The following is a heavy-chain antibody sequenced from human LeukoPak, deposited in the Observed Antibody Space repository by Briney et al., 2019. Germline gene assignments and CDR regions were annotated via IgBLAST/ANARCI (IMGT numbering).Heavy chain of an antibody. Sequence: SQTLSLTCAISGDSVSSNTAAWNWIRQSPSRGLEYLGRTYYRSRWYTDYAPSVTGRITINPDTSKNQFSLQLNSVTPEDTAVYYCVRGSYGAYDYWGQGSLVTVSS. CDR1: GDSVSSNTAA. CDR2: TYYRSRWYT. J-gene: IGHJ4*02. D-gene: IGHD4-17*01. CDR3: VRGSYGAYDY. V-gene: IGHV6-1*01.